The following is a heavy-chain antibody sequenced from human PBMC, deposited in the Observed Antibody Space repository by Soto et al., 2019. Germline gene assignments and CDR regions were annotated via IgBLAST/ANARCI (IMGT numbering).Heavy chain of an antibody. Sequence: QVQLVQSGAAVKKPGSSVKVSCKASVGTFSSYAISWVRQAPGQGLEWMGGIIPISGTANYAQKFQGRVTMTADESTSTVYMELSSLRSEDTAVYYWARSQGSSISLEIYSYCYYGMDVWGQGTTVTVSS. D-gene: IGHD2-2*01. CDR1: VGTFSSYA. J-gene: IGHJ6*02. CDR3: ARSQGSSISLEIYSYCYYGMDV. V-gene: IGHV1-69*01. CDR2: IIPISGTA.